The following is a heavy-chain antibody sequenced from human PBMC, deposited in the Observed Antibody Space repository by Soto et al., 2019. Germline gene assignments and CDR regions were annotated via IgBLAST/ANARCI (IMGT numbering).Heavy chain of an antibody. CDR1: GYTFTSYG. J-gene: IGHJ4*02. D-gene: IGHD6-13*01. Sequence: QVQLVQSGAEVKKPGASVKVSCKASGYTFTSYGISWVRQAPGQGLEWMGWISAYNGNTNYAQKLQGRVTMTTDTSTSTAYMELRSSRSDDPAVYYCARDRPLSRGSSWLPSFDYWGQGTLVTVSS. CDR2: ISAYNGNT. V-gene: IGHV1-18*01. CDR3: ARDRPLSRGSSWLPSFDY.